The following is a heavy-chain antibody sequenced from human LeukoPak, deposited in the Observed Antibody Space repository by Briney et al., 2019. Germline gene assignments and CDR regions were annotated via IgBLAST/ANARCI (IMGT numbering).Heavy chain of an antibody. CDR2: IYPRDGST. V-gene: IGHV1-46*01. Sequence: ASVKVSCKASGYTFTSNYIHWVRQAPGQGLEWMGMIYPRDGSTSYAQKFQGRVTVTRDTSTSTVHMELSGLRSEDTAVYYCARDQGGFDYWGQGTLVTVSS. J-gene: IGHJ4*02. CDR1: GYTFTSNY. CDR3: ARDQGGFDY.